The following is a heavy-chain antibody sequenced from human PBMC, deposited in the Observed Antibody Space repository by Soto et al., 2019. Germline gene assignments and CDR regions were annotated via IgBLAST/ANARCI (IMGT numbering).Heavy chain of an antibody. CDR3: AVHRATPGVALSNWFGP. Sequence: GGSLRLSCVASGFNFNNYAMSWVRQAPGKGLEWVSTISGSGATTSYADSVKGRFTISRDNSKNMLYLQMSSLRAEDTAVYYCAVHRATPGVALSNWFGPWGQGSLVTVSS. V-gene: IGHV3-23*01. CDR1: GFNFNNYA. J-gene: IGHJ5*02. D-gene: IGHD3-10*01. CDR2: ISGSGATT.